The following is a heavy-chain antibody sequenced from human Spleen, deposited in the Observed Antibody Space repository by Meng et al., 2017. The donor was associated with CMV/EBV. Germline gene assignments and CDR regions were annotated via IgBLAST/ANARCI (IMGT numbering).Heavy chain of an antibody. CDR1: GFTFSDYY. CDR2: IGSSGTTT. CDR3: AREYSNDNDY. D-gene: IGHD4-11*01. V-gene: IGHV3-11*04. J-gene: IGHJ4*02. Sequence: GESLKISCAASGFTFSDYYMTWICQAPGKGLEWLSYIGSSGTTTYYADSVRGRFTVSRDNAKNSLYLQMNSLRAEDTAVYYCAREYSNDNDYWGQGTLVTVSS.